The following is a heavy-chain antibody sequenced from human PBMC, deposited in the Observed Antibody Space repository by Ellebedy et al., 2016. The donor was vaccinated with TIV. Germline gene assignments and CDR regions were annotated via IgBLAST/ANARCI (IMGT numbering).Heavy chain of an antibody. D-gene: IGHD2/OR15-2a*01. Sequence: GESLKISXAASGFTFRSYAMSWVRQAPGKGLEWVSYTSSGGRSTFYADSVKGRFTISRDNSKSALYLQMNSLGAEDTAIYYCATNRNYYYMDVWGKGTTVTVSS. CDR1: GFTFRSYA. J-gene: IGHJ6*03. V-gene: IGHV3-23*01. CDR2: TSSGGRST. CDR3: ATNRNYYYMDV.